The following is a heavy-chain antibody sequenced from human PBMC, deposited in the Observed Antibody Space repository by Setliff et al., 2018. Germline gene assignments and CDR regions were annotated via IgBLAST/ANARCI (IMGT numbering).Heavy chain of an antibody. CDR2: IYYRGST. J-gene: IGHJ4*02. D-gene: IGHD3-3*01. Sequence: PSETLSLTCTVSGGSISSSSYYWGWIRQPPGKGREWIGSIYYRGSTYYNPSLKSRVTITVYTSKNQFYLKLSSVTAADTAVYYCARRETYYNFWSGYYDYWGQGTLVTVSS. V-gene: IGHV4-39*07. CDR1: GGSISSSSYY. CDR3: ARRETYYNFWSGYYDY.